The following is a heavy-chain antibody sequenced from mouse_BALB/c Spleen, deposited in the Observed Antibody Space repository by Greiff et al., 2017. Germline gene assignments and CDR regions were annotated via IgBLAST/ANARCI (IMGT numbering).Heavy chain of an antibody. D-gene: IGHD2-4*01. Sequence: QVQLKESGAELVRPGASVKLSCKASGYTFTSYWINWVKQRPGQGLEWIGNIYPSDSYTNYNQKFKDKATLTVDKSSSTAYMQLSSPTSEDSAVYYCTRSHDYDRFAYWGQGTLVTVSA. J-gene: IGHJ3*01. CDR2: IYPSDSYT. V-gene: IGHV1-69*02. CDR3: TRSHDYDRFAY. CDR1: GYTFTSYW.